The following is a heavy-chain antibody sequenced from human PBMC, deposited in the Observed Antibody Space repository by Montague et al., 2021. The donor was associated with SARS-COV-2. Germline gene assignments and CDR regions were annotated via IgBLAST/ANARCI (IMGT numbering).Heavy chain of an antibody. CDR1: GFSLSTSGMC. J-gene: IGHJ3*02. D-gene: IGHD1-26*01. CDR2: IDWDDDK. Sequence: PALVKPTQTLTLTCTFSGFSLSTSGMCVSWIRQPPGKALEWLALIDWDDDKYYSTSLKTRLTIPKDTYKNQVVLTMTNMDPVDTATYYCARIWGATRGDAFDIWGQGTMVTGSS. CDR3: ARIWGATRGDAFDI. V-gene: IGHV2-70*01.